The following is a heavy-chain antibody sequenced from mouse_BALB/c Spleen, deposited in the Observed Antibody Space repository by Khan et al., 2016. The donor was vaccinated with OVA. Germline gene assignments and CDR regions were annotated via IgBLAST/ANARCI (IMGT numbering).Heavy chain of an antibody. Sequence: VQLQQSGPDLVKPGASVKISCKASGYSFTLYYMSWVKHSHGKSLEWIGRINPTTDNINYNQEFKGRAILTVDKSSNTAYMELRSLTSEDSAVYFWARGYDFFASWGQGTLVTVSA. D-gene: IGHD2-14*01. CDR2: INPTTDNI. CDR3: ARGYDFFAS. J-gene: IGHJ3*01. V-gene: IGHV1-26*01. CDR1: GYSFTLYY.